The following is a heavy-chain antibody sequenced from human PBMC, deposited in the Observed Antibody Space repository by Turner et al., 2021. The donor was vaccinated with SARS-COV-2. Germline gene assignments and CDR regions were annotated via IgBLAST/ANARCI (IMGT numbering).Heavy chain of an antibody. CDR1: GFTFSSYG. V-gene: IGHV3-30*18. CDR3: AKDLGQLDWFDP. D-gene: IGHD6-13*01. CDR2: ISYDGSNK. J-gene: IGHJ5*02. Sequence: GQLVESGGGVVQPGRSLRLSCAASGFTFSSYGMHWVRQAPGKGLEWVAVISYDGSNKYYADSVKGRFTISRDNSKSTLYLQMNSLRAEDTAVYYCAKDLGQLDWFDPWGQGTLVTVSS.